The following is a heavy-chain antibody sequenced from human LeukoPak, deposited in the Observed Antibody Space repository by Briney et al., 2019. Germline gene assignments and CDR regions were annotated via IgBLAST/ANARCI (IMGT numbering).Heavy chain of an antibody. CDR2: IRSKAYGGTA. Sequence: PGGSLRLSCIASGFFLGDHAISWVRQPPGKGLEWISLIRSKAYGGTADYAASVQGRFTISRDESKTIVYLQMNSLKAEDTAVYYCTRADLNTGEPTHYYHGLGVWGQGTAVTVSS. CDR3: TRADLNTGEPTHYYHGLGV. D-gene: IGHD4-11*01. V-gene: IGHV3-49*04. J-gene: IGHJ6*02. CDR1: GFFLGDHA.